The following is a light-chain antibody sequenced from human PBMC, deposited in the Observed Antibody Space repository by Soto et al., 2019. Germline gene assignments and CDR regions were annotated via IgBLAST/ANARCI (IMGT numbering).Light chain of an antibody. Sequence: SYELTQPLSVSVSPGQTARITCSGDALPQQYGYWYQQKPGQAPVLVIYKDTERPSGIPDRFSGSSSGTIFTLTISGVTAEDEADYYCQSADSSGTCWVFGGGTKLTVL. CDR2: KDT. J-gene: IGLJ3*02. CDR3: QSADSSGTCWV. CDR1: ALPQQY. V-gene: IGLV3-25*02.